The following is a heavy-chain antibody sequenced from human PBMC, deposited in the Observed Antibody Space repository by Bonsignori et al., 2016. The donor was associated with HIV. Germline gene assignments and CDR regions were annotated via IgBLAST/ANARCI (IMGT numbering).Heavy chain of an antibody. Sequence: GSLKISCAASGFTFSSYWMSWVRQAPGKGLEWVANIKQDGSEKYYVDSVKGRFTISRDNAKNSLYLQMNSLRAEDTAVYYCARGGNWALDAFDIWGQGDNGHRLL. CDR1: GFTFSSYW. J-gene: IGHJ3*02. CDR2: IKQDGSEK. CDR3: ARGGNWALDAFDI. D-gene: IGHD1-1*01. V-gene: IGHV3-7*01.